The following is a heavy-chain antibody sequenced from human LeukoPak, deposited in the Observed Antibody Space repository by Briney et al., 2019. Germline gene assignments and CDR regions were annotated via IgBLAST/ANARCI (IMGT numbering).Heavy chain of an antibody. CDR3: ARDLLLAYFDY. CDR1: GFTFSSYA. J-gene: IGHJ4*02. V-gene: IGHV3-30-3*01. Sequence: GRSLRLSCAASGFTFSSYAMHWVRQAPGKGLEWVAVISYDGSNKYYADSVKGRFTISRDNSKNTLYPQMNSLRAEDTAVYYCARDLLLAYFDYWGQGTLVTVSS. CDR2: ISYDGSNK. D-gene: IGHD2-15*01.